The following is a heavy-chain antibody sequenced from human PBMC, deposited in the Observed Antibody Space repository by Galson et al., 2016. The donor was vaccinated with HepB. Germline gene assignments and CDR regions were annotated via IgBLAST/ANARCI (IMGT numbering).Heavy chain of an antibody. V-gene: IGHV4-61*08. J-gene: IGHJ6*02. Sequence: SETLSLTCTVSSGSVSSGGYYWSWIRQPPGKGLEWIGYIHNSGSTNYNPFLQSRVTIAVDTSKNQFSLKLGSVTAADTAVYYCAKAAYWGGDCSLYYYFDMDVWGQGTTVTVSS. CDR2: IHNSGST. CDR1: SGSVSSGGYY. CDR3: AKAAYWGGDCSLYYYFDMDV. D-gene: IGHD2-21*02.